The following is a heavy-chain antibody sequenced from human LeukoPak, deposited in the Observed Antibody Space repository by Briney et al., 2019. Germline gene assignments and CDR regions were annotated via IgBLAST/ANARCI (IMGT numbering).Heavy chain of an antibody. V-gene: IGHV3-23*01. J-gene: IGHJ4*02. CDR3: AHTVTVNPFDY. CDR2: ISGSGGST. D-gene: IGHD4-17*01. CDR1: GFTFSSYA. Sequence: GGSLRLSCAASGFTFSSYAMHWVRQAPGKGLEWVSAISGSGGSTYYADSVKGRFTISRDNSKNTLYLQMNSLRAEDTAVYYCAHTVTVNPFDYWGQGTLVTVSS.